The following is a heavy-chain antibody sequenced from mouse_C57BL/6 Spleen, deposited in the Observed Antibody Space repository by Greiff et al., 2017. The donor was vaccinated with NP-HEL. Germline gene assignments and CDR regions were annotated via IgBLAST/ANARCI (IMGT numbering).Heavy chain of an antibody. J-gene: IGHJ1*03. CDR2: ISYDGSN. D-gene: IGHD2-3*01. CDR1: GYSITSGYY. V-gene: IGHV3-6*01. Sequence: EVKLQESGPGLVKPSQSLSLTCSVTGYSITSGYYWNWIRQFPGNKLEWMGYISYDGSNNYNPSLKNRISITRDTSKNQFFLKLNSVTTEDTATYYCARLYDGYSDWYFDVWGTGTTVTVSS. CDR3: ARLYDGYSDWYFDV.